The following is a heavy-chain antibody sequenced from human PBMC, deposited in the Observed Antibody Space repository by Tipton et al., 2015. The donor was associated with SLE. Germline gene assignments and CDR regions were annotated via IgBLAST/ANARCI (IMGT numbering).Heavy chain of an antibody. Sequence: TLSLTCTVSGGSISSGSYYWSWIRQPAGKGLEWIGRIYSSGSTNENLSLKSRVTISVDTSKNQFSLKLSSVTAADTAVYYWARAGFYYVPYFQHWGQGTLVTVSS. D-gene: IGHD3-10*02. J-gene: IGHJ1*01. V-gene: IGHV4-61*02. CDR2: IYSSGST. CDR3: ARAGFYYVPYFQH. CDR1: GGSISSGSYY.